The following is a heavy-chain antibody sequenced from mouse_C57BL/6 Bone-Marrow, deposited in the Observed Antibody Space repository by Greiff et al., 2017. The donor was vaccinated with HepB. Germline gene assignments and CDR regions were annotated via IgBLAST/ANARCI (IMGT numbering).Heavy chain of an antibody. CDR3: ARGWLLRAMDY. Sequence: EVHLVESGGGLVKPGGSLKLSCAASGFTFSDYGMHWVRQAPEKGLEWVAYISSGSSTIYYADTVKGRFTISRDNAKNTLFLQMTSLRSEDTAMYYCARGWLLRAMDYWGQGTSVTVSS. V-gene: IGHV5-17*01. CDR2: ISSGSSTI. D-gene: IGHD2-3*01. J-gene: IGHJ4*01. CDR1: GFTFSDYG.